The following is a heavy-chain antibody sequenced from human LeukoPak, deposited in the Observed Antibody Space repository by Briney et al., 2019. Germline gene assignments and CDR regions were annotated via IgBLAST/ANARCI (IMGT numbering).Heavy chain of an antibody. D-gene: IGHD2-2*01. J-gene: IGHJ5*02. V-gene: IGHV4-30-4*01. CDR2: IYYSGST. CDR3: ARGYCSSTSCSVGGWFDP. CDR1: GGSISSGDYY. Sequence: SETLSLTCTVSGGSISSGDYYWSWIRQLPGKGLEWIGYIYYSGSTYYNPSLKGRVTISVDTSKNQFSLKLSSVTAADTAVYYCARGYCSSTSCSVGGWFDPWGQGTLVTVSS.